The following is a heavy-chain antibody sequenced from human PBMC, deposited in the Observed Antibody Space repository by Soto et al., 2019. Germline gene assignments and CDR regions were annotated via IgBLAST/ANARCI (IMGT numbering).Heavy chain of an antibody. CDR2: ISSSGSTI. CDR3: ARDHPTVMTTVTTRPYDY. D-gene: IGHD4-4*01. J-gene: IGHJ4*02. V-gene: IGHV3-11*01. Sequence: GGSLRLSCAASGFTFSDYYMSWIRQAPGKGLEWVSYISSSGSTIYYADSVKGRFTISRDNAKNSLYLQMNSLRAEDTAVYYCARDHPTVMTTVTTRPYDYWGQGTLVTVSS. CDR1: GFTFSDYY.